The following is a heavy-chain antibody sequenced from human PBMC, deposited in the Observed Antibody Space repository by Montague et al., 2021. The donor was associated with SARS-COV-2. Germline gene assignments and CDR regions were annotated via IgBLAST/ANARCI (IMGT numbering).Heavy chain of an antibody. CDR2: VNQSGTT. V-gene: IGHV4-34*01. Sequence: SETRSLTCAISGGSFSNYYWSWIRQPPGKGLEWIGEVNQSGTTIYNPSVKSGVTISEDASKNQFYLRLNSVTAADTAVYYCARGQRPVVVPGAGPAGRAFDIWGQGTMVTVSS. J-gene: IGHJ3*02. CDR1: GGSFSNYY. D-gene: IGHD2-2*01. CDR3: ARGQRPVVVPGAGPAGRAFDI.